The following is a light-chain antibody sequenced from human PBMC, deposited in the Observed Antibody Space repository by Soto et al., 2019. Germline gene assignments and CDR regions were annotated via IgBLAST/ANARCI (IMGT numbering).Light chain of an antibody. CDR1: QSVSATY. CDR3: QHYGTSTRT. V-gene: IGKV3-20*01. J-gene: IGKJ1*01. CDR2: AAS. Sequence: EIVLTQSPGTLSLSPGESATLSCRATQSVSATYLAWYQQKPGQAPRLLIYAASSRATDIPDRFSGSGSGKDFTLAISRLEPEDFAVYWCQHYGTSTRTFGQGTKVDIK.